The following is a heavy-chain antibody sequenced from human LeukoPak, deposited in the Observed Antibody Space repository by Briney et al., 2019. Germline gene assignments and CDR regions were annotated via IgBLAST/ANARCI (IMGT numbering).Heavy chain of an antibody. D-gene: IGHD6-13*01. CDR2: ISSSSSYI. J-gene: IGHJ6*03. CDR1: GFTVSSYS. Sequence: GGSLRLSCAASGFTVSSYSMNWVRQAPGKGLEWVSSISSSSSYIYYADSVKGRFTISRDNAKNSLYLQMNSLRAEDTAVYYCARGMHPPSIAAAGTHMDVWGKGTTVTVSS. V-gene: IGHV3-21*01. CDR3: ARGMHPPSIAAAGTHMDV.